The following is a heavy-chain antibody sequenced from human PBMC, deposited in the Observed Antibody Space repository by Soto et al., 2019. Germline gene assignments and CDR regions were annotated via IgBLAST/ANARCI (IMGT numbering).Heavy chain of an antibody. J-gene: IGHJ4*02. Sequence: SETLSLTCAVSGYSISSGYYWGWIRQPPGKGLEWIGSIYHSGSTYYNPSLKSRVTISVDTSKNQFSLKLSSVTAADTAVYYCARDPWSYYDSSGYYYVGYFDYWGQGTLVTISS. CDR2: IYHSGST. V-gene: IGHV4-38-2*02. CDR3: ARDPWSYYDSSGYYYVGYFDY. CDR1: GYSISSGYY. D-gene: IGHD3-22*01.